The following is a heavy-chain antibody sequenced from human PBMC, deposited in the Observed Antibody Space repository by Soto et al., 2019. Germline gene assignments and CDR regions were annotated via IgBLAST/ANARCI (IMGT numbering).Heavy chain of an antibody. CDR3: ARGIAARPGWYFEL. J-gene: IGHJ2*01. V-gene: IGHV1-18*04. CDR1: GYTFTSYG. CDR2: ISAYNGNT. Sequence: GASVKVSCKASGYTFTSYGISWVRQAPGQGLEWMGWISAYNGNTNNAQKLQGRVTMTTDTSTSTAYMELRSLRSDDTAVYYCARGIAARPGWYFELWGRGTLVTVSS. D-gene: IGHD6-6*01.